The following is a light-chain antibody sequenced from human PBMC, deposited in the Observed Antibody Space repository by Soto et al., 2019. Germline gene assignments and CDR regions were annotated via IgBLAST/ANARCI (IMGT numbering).Light chain of an antibody. CDR1: QSVNNDY. V-gene: IGKV3-20*01. CDR3: QQYGSSKLT. CDR2: GAS. Sequence: IVLTQSPGTLSLSPGERATLSCRASQSVNNDYLAWYQQRPGQAPSLLIYGASSRATGIPDRFSGSGSGTDFTLTISGFEPEDFAVYYCQQYGSSKLTFGGGTKVEIK. J-gene: IGKJ4*01.